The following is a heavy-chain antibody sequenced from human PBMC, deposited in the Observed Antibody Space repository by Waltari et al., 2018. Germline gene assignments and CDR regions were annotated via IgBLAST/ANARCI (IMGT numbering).Heavy chain of an antibody. CDR2: IYYSGST. CDR1: GGSTSSGVYY. CDR3: ARAVGWHSFPSGEDY. Sequence: QVQLQESGPGLVKPSQTLSLTCTVYGGSTSSGVYYSSWIRQPPGKGLEWIGYIYYSGSTYYNPSLKSRVTISVDTSKNQFSLKLSSVTAADTAVYYCARAVGWHSFPSGEDYWGQGTLVTVSS. J-gene: IGHJ4*02. D-gene: IGHD2-15*01. V-gene: IGHV4-30-4*08.